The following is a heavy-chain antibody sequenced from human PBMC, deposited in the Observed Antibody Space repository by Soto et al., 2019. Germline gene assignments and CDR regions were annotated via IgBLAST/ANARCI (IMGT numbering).Heavy chain of an antibody. CDR2: IYYSGST. CDR3: ATIYDSSGYYYGNNWFDP. J-gene: IGHJ5*02. CDR1: GASISSGDYY. D-gene: IGHD3-22*01. Sequence: PSETLSLTCTVSGASISSGDYYWSWIRQHPGKGLELIGYIYYSGSTYYNPSLKSRVSISVDTSKNHFSLKLSSVTAADTAVYYCATIYDSSGYYYGNNWFDPWGQGTLVTVSS. V-gene: IGHV4-31*03.